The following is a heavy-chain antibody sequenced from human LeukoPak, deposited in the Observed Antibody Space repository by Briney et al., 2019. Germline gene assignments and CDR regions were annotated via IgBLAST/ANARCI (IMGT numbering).Heavy chain of an antibody. CDR2: IYYSGST. CDR1: GGSISSGGYY. V-gene: IGHV4-31*03. J-gene: IGHJ3*02. CDR3: AREGHYYDSSGYYPGMAFDI. D-gene: IGHD3-22*01. Sequence: TLSLTCTVSGGSISSGGYYWSWIRQHPGKGLEWIGYIYYSGSTYCNPSLKSRVTISVDTSKNQFSLKLSSVTAADTAVYYCAREGHYYDSSGYYPGMAFDIWGQGTMVTVSS.